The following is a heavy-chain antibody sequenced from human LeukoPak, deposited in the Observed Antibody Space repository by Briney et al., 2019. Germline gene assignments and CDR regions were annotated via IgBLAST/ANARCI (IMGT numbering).Heavy chain of an antibody. CDR3: ASGPYPAAGTDHQFDY. CDR2: IYYSGST. V-gene: IGHV4-59*01. CDR1: GVSISSYY. D-gene: IGHD6-13*01. J-gene: IGHJ4*02. Sequence: SETLSLTCTVSGVSISSYYWSWIRQPPGKGLEWIGYIYYSGSTNYNPSLYNPSLKSRVTISVDTSKNQFSLKLTFVTAADTAVYYCASGPYPAAGTDHQFDYWGQGTLVTVSS.